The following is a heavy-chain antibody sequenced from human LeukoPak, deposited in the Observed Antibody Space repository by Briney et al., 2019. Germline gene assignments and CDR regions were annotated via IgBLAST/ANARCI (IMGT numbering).Heavy chain of an antibody. V-gene: IGHV4-39*07. D-gene: IGHD5-24*01. CDR3: ARAGGIDGWLGTDY. CDR1: GGSISSSSSY. CDR2: IYYSGST. Sequence: SETLSLTCSVSGGSISSSSSYWGWIRQPPGKGLEWIGSIYYSGSTYYNPSLKSRVTISVDTSKNQFSLKLSSVTAADTAVYYCARAGGIDGWLGTDYWGQGTLVAVSS. J-gene: IGHJ4*02.